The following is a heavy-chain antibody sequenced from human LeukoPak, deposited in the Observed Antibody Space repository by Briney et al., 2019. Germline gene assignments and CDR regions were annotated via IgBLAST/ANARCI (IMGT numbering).Heavy chain of an antibody. CDR3: ARLRYYGSGSYFRFDP. CDR1: GGFISSSSYY. CDR2: IYYSGST. D-gene: IGHD3-10*01. Sequence: SETLSLTCTVSGGFISSSSYYWGWIRQPPGKGLEWIGSIYYSGSTYYSPSLKSRVTISVDTSKNQFSLKLSSVTAADTAVYYCARLRYYGSGSYFRFDPWGQGTLVTVSS. V-gene: IGHV4-39*07. J-gene: IGHJ5*02.